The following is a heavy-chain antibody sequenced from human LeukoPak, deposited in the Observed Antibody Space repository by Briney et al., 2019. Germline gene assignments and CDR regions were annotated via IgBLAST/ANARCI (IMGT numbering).Heavy chain of an antibody. V-gene: IGHV1-2*02. D-gene: IGHD2-2*01. CDR1: GYTFTGYY. J-gene: IGHJ4*02. CDR3: ARAEIVVVPAALDC. CDR2: INPNSGGT. Sequence: GASVKVSCKASGYTFTGYYMHWVRQAPGQGLEWMGWINPNSGGTNYAQKFQGRVTMTGDTSISTAYMELSRLRSDDTAVYYCARAEIVVVPAALDCWGQGTLVTVSS.